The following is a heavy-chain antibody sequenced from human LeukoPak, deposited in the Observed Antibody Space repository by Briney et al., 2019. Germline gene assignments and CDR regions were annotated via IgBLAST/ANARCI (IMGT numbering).Heavy chain of an antibody. CDR2: TSCRGGTT. CDR3: AKDLSYSNPKRYYCGRYG. Sequence: GESLRLSCVVAGSTLSSYAMSWVRQAPGKGLEWVSATSCRGGTTYYADFVKGRFTVSRDNSKNSLYQQRNSRRAEDAAGYYCAKDLSYSNPKRYYCGRYGWGGAATVSVS. V-gene: IGHV3-23*01. CDR1: GSTLSSYA. D-gene: IGHD4-11*01. J-gene: IGHJ6*01.